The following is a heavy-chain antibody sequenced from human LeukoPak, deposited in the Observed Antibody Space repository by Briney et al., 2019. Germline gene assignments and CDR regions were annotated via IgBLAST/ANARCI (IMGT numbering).Heavy chain of an antibody. Sequence: PGGSLRLSCAASGNYWMHWVRQAPGKGLVWVSHINSDGSWTSYADSVKGRFTISKDNAKNTVYLQMNNLRAEDTAVYYCARAPPSSSWYYFDYWGQGTLVTVSS. D-gene: IGHD6-13*01. J-gene: IGHJ4*02. CDR1: GNYW. V-gene: IGHV3-74*01. CDR2: INSDGSWT. CDR3: ARAPPSSSWYYFDY.